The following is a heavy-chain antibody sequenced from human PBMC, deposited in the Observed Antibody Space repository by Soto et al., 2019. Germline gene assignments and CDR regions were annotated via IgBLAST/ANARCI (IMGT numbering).Heavy chain of an antibody. CDR1: GFTFSDHY. D-gene: IGHD3-9*01. Sequence: GSLRLSCAASGFTFSDHYMDWVRQAPGKGLEWIGNIYYSGNTYQNPSLKSRVTISVDTSKNQFSLKLSSATAADTAVYYCAGEYYDILTGHYRYFDYWGQGTLVTVSS. J-gene: IGHJ4*01. CDR2: IYYSGNT. CDR3: AGEYYDILTGHYRYFDY. V-gene: IGHV4-39*01.